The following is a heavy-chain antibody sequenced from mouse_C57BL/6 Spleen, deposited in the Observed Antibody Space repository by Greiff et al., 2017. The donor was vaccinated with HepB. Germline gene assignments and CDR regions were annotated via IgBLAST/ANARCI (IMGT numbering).Heavy chain of an antibody. CDR2: IYPGSGST. CDR3: ARTMVTTSPYAMDY. J-gene: IGHJ4*01. D-gene: IGHD2-2*01. Sequence: VKLQQPGAELVKPGASVKMSCKASGYTFTSYWITWVKQRPGQGLEWIGDIYPGSGSTNYNEKFKSKATLTVDTSSSTAYMQLSSLTSEDSAVYYCARTMVTTSPYAMDYWGQGTSVTVSS. CDR1: GYTFTSYW. V-gene: IGHV1-55*01.